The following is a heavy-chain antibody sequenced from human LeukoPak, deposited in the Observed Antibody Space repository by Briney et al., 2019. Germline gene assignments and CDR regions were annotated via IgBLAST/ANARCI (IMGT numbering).Heavy chain of an antibody. CDR1: GGSFSGYY. Sequence: SETLSLTCAAYGGSFSGYYWTYIRQPPGKRLEWIGEINHSGSTNYNPSLKSRVTISVDTPKNQFSLKLSSVTAADTAVYYCARSHYYDSSGSHNNWFDPWGQGTLVTVSS. CDR2: INHSGST. V-gene: IGHV4-34*01. CDR3: ARSHYYDSSGSHNNWFDP. J-gene: IGHJ5*02. D-gene: IGHD3-22*01.